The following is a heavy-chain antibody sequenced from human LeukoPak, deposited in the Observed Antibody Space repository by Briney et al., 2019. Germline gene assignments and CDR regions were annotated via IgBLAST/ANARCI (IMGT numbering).Heavy chain of an antibody. V-gene: IGHV4-59*01. D-gene: IGHD3-3*01. CDR3: ARVARGNITIFGVPRFDY. J-gene: IGHJ4*02. CDR2: IYYSGST. Sequence: SETLSLTCTVSGGSISSYYWSWIRQPPGKGLEWIGYIYYSGSTNYNPSLESRVTISVDTSKNQFSLKLSSVTAADTAVYYCARVARGNITIFGVPRFDYWGQGTLVTVSS. CDR1: GGSISSYY.